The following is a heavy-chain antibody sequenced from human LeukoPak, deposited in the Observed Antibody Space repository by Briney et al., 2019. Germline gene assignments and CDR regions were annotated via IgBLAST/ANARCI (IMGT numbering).Heavy chain of an antibody. CDR2: INGDGSST. Sequence: GGSLRLSCAASGFTFSSYWMHWVRHAPGEGLVWVSRINGDGSSTTYADAVKGRFTISRDNAKNTLYLQMSSLRAEDAAVYYCARRGLVPAFDIWGQGTMVTVAS. D-gene: IGHD2-2*01. V-gene: IGHV3-74*01. CDR3: ARRGLVPAFDI. J-gene: IGHJ3*02. CDR1: GFTFSSYW.